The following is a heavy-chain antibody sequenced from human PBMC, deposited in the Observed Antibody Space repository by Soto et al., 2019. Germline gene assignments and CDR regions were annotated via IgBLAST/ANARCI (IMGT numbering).Heavy chain of an antibody. CDR2: IYYSGST. J-gene: IGHJ5*02. D-gene: IGHD3-3*01. V-gene: IGHV4-59*08. CDR1: GGSISSYY. CDR3: ARLNWDYDFWSGPNWFDP. Sequence: SETLSLTCTVSGGSISSYYWSWIRQPPGKGLEWIGYIYYSGSTNYNPSLKSRVTISVDTSKNQFSLKLSSVTAADMAVYYCARLNWDYDFWSGPNWFDPWGQGTLVTVSS.